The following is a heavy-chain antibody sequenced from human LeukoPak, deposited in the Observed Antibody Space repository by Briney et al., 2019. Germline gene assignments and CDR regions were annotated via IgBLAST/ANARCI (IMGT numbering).Heavy chain of an antibody. D-gene: IGHD6-6*01. Sequence: PSETLSLTCTVSGGSMSSYYWSWVRQPPGKGLEWIAYIYSSGSTNYNPSLKSRATISVDTSKNQFSLRLSSVTAADTAVYYCARHRAYSSSSPFDYWGQGTLVTVSS. J-gene: IGHJ4*02. CDR3: ARHRAYSSSSPFDY. CDR1: GGSMSSYY. V-gene: IGHV4-59*08. CDR2: IYSSGST.